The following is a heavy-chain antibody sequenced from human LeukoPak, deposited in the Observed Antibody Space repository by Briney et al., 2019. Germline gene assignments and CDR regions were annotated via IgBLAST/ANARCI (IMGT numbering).Heavy chain of an antibody. D-gene: IGHD1-26*01. Sequence: GGSLRLSCAASGFTFSDYYMSWIRQAPGKGLEWVSYISSSCSTIYYADSVKGRFTISRDNAKNSLYLQMNSLRAEDTAVYYCARGGDWYSGSYSYFQHWGQGTLVTVSS. CDR1: GFTFSDYY. V-gene: IGHV3-11*01. CDR2: ISSSCSTI. CDR3: ARGGDWYSGSYSYFQH. J-gene: IGHJ1*01.